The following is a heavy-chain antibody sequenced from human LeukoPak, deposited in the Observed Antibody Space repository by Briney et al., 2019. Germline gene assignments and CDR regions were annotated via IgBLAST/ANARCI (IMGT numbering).Heavy chain of an antibody. J-gene: IGHJ4*02. CDR1: GYTFNTYD. D-gene: IGHD6-13*01. CDR2: MNPNSGNT. CDR3: ARIAAPGNRRLNF. V-gene: IGHV1-8*01. Sequence: GASVKVSCEASGYTFNTYDINWVRQAAGEGLEWRGWMNPNSGNTGNAKKFQGRVTMTRNTSISTAYMELTSLTSEDTAVYFCARIAAPGNRRLNFWGQGTLVTVSS.